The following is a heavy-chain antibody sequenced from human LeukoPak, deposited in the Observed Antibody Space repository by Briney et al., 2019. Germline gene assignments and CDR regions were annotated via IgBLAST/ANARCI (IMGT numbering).Heavy chain of an antibody. CDR3: ARPNWARRYFDY. J-gene: IGHJ4*02. Sequence: GESLNISCKVSGNSFPNYGIAWVRKIPGKALNWMGIIYPFDSESRYSPSFQGQVTISADKSITTAYLQWSSLKASDTAMYYCARPNWARRYFDYWGQGTLVTVSS. CDR1: GNSFPNYG. V-gene: IGHV5-51*01. CDR2: IYPFDSES. D-gene: IGHD7-27*01.